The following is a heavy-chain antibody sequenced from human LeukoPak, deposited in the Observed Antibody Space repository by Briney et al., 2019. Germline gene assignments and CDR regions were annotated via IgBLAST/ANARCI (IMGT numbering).Heavy chain of an antibody. CDR3: ARNRDY. J-gene: IGHJ4*02. CDR1: GGSISSYY. CDR2: IYYSGTT. V-gene: IGHV4-59*12. D-gene: IGHD1-14*01. Sequence: SETLSLTCTVSGGSISSYYWSWIRQPPGKGLEWIGYIYYSGTTNYNPSLKSRVTISVDTSKNQFSLKLSSVTAADTAVYYCARNRDYWGQGTLVTVSS.